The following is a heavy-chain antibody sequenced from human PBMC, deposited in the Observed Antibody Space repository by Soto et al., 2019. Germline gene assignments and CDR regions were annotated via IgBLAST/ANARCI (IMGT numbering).Heavy chain of an antibody. CDR1: GGSISSSSYY. CDR2: IYYSGST. CDR3: ARTRGGPRPFSYFDY. Sequence: SETLSLTCTVSGGSISSSSYYWGWIRQPPGKGLEWIGSIYYSGSTYYNPSLKSRVTISVDTSKNQFSLKLSSVTAADTAVYYCARTRGGPRPFSYFDYWGQGTLVTVSS. V-gene: IGHV4-39*01. D-gene: IGHD2-15*01. J-gene: IGHJ4*02.